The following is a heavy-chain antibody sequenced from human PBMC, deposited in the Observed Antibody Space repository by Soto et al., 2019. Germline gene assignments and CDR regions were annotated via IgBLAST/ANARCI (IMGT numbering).Heavy chain of an antibody. V-gene: IGHV4-59*01. CDR1: GGSISSYY. Sequence: PSETLSLTCTVSGGSISSYYWSWIRQPPGKGLEWIGYIYYSGSTNYNPSLKSRVTISVDTSKNQFSLKLSPVTAADTAVYYCATVKVYCGGDCSFDYWGQGTLVPVSS. CDR2: IYYSGST. J-gene: IGHJ4*02. D-gene: IGHD2-21*02. CDR3: ATVKVYCGGDCSFDY.